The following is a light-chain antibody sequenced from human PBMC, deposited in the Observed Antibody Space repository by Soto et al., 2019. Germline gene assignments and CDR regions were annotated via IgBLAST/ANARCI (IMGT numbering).Light chain of an antibody. CDR3: QQYGGSPPYT. V-gene: IGKV3-20*01. CDR2: DAL. Sequence: EIVLTQSPATLYLSPGDRATLSCRASQSVDWYVAWYQQKPGQAPRLLIYDALKRATGTPDRFSGSGSGTDFTLTISRLEPEDCGVYYCQQYGGSPPYTFGQGTRLEIK. CDR1: QSVDWY. J-gene: IGKJ2*01.